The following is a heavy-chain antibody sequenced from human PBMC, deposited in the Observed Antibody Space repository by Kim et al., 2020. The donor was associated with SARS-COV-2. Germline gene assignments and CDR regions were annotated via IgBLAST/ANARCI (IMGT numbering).Heavy chain of an antibody. V-gene: IGHV3-30*18. Sequence: GGSLRLSCAASGFTFSSYGMHWVRQAPGKGLEWVAVISYDGSNKYYADSVKGRFTISRDNSKNTLYLQMNSLRAEDTAVYYCAKGGRDYGDLDAFDYWGQGTLVTVSS. D-gene: IGHD4-17*01. J-gene: IGHJ4*02. CDR1: GFTFSSYG. CDR2: ISYDGSNK. CDR3: AKGGRDYGDLDAFDY.